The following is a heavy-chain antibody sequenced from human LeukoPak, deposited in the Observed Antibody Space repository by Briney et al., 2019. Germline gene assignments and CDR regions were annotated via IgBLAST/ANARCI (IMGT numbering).Heavy chain of an antibody. CDR3: ARVGRYYDFWSGYPNYYYMDV. V-gene: IGHV3-11*01. J-gene: IGHJ6*03. CDR1: GFTFSDYY. CDR2: ISSSGSTI. D-gene: IGHD3-3*01. Sequence: GGSLRLSCAASGFTFSDYYMSWIRQAPGKGLEWVSYISSSGSTIYYADSVKGRFTISRDNAKNSLYLQMNSLRAVDTAVYYCARVGRYYDFWSGYPNYYYMDVWGKGTTVTVSS.